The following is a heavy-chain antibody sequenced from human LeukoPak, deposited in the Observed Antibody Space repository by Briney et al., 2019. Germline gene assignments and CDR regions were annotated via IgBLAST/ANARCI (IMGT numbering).Heavy chain of an antibody. CDR2: LYSGDST. V-gene: IGHV3-53*01. CDR1: GFTVSTYY. J-gene: IGHJ2*01. Sequence: PGGSLRLSCAASGFTVSTYYMNWVRQAPGKGLEWVSILYSGDSTYYADSVKGRFIVYRDNSKNTLYLQMSALRAEDTAVYYCARVGDHYHWYLDLWGRGTLVTVSS. CDR3: ARVGDHYHWYLDL. D-gene: IGHD3-10*01.